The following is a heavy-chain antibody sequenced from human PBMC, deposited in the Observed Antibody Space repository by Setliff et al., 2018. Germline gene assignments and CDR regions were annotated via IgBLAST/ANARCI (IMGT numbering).Heavy chain of an antibody. V-gene: IGHV4-34*01. CDR3: ARVPHIWFGDLVTFDDAFDV. CDR1: GGSFSDHF. D-gene: IGHD3-10*01. Sequence: SETLSLTCTVYGGSFSDHFWSWIRQPPGKGLEWIGEINHSGSTNYNPSLKSRVTISVDASKNQFSLKLTSVTAADSAVYFCARVPHIWFGDLVTFDDAFDVWGQGTMVTVSS. CDR2: INHSGST. J-gene: IGHJ3*01.